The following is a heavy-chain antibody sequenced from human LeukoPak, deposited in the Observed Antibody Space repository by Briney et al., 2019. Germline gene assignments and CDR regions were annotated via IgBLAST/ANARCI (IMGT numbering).Heavy chain of an antibody. CDR2: INHSGST. Sequence: SETLSLTCAVYGGSFSGYYWSWIRQPPGKGLEWIGEINHSGSTNYNPSLKSRVTISVDTSKNQFSLKLSSVTAADTAVYYCARSDYDFWSGPQGWFDPWGQGTLVTVSS. D-gene: IGHD3-3*01. CDR3: ARSDYDFWSGPQGWFDP. CDR1: GGSFSGYY. V-gene: IGHV4-34*01. J-gene: IGHJ5*02.